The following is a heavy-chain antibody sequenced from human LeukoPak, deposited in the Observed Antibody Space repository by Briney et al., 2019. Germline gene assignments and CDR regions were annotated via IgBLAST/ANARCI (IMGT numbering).Heavy chain of an antibody. CDR2: ISGSGGST. CDR1: GFAFSDYY. CDR3: AKLSYSYPVLYAFDI. J-gene: IGHJ3*02. Sequence: GGSLRLSCAASGFAFSDYYMSWIRQAPGKGLEWVSTISGSGGSTYYADSVKGRFTISRDNSKNTLYLQMNSLRAEDTAVYYCAKLSYSYPVLYAFDIWGQGTMVTVSS. D-gene: IGHD5-18*01. V-gene: IGHV3-23*01.